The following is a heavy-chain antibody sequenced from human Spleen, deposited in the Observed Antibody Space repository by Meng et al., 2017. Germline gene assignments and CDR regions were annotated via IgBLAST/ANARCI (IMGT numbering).Heavy chain of an antibody. D-gene: IGHD4-11*01. V-gene: IGHV4-34*01. CDR3: ARGPTTMAHDFDY. CDR2: INHSGST. Sequence: VRLQRWGARRLRPSETLSLTCVVSGGSFSDYYWSWIRQPPGKGLEWIGEINHSGSTNYNPSLESRATISVDTSQNNLSLKLSSVTAADSAVYYCARGPTTMAHDFDYWGQGTLVTVSS. J-gene: IGHJ4*02. CDR1: GGSFSDYY.